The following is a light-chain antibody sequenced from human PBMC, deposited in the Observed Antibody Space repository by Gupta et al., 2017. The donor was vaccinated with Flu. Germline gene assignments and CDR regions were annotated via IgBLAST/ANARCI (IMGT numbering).Light chain of an antibody. Sequence: QSVLTQPPSASATPGQRVTISCSGSSSNIGSNTVNWYQQLPATAPRLLIYSNNQRPSGVPDRVSGSKSGTSASLAISGLQSEDEADYYCAAWDDSLNGFYVFGTGTKVTVL. J-gene: IGLJ1*01. CDR2: SNN. V-gene: IGLV1-44*01. CDR3: AAWDDSLNGFYV. CDR1: SSNIGSNT.